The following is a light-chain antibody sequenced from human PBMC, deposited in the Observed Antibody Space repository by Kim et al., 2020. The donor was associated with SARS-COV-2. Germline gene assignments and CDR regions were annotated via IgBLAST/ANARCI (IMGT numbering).Light chain of an antibody. Sequence: LGQTVRITCQGDSLRSFYASWYQQKPGQAPVLVIYGKNNRPSGIPDRFSGSSSGNTASLTITGAQAEDEADYYCNSRDSSGNHLEVFGGGTQLTVL. V-gene: IGLV3-19*01. CDR1: SLRSFY. CDR3: NSRDSSGNHLEV. J-gene: IGLJ2*01. CDR2: GKN.